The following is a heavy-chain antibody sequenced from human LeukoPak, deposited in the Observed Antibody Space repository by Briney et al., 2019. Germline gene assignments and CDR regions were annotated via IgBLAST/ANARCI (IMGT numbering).Heavy chain of an antibody. CDR3: ARGLLGSSSSDY. CDR2: IYYSGST. D-gene: IGHD6-6*01. V-gene: IGHV4-59*08. J-gene: IGHJ4*02. Sequence: SETLSLTCTVSGGSISSYYWSWIRQPPGKGLEWIGYIYYSGSTNYNPSLKSRVTISVDTSKNQFSLKLSSVIAADTAVYYCARGLLGSSSSDYWGQGTLVTVSS. CDR1: GGSISSYY.